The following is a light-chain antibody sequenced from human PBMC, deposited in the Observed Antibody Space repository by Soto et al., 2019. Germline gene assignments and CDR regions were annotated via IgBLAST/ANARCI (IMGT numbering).Light chain of an antibody. CDR1: QSILYSSNNKNH. CDR2: WAS. J-gene: IGKJ1*01. CDR3: QQYYTTPLT. V-gene: IGKV4-1*01. Sequence: DIVMTQSPDSLAVSLGERATINCKSSQSILYSSNNKNHLTWYQQKAGQPPKLLIYWASTRESGVPDRFSGSGSGTDCPLTISSLQAEDVAVYYCQQYYTTPLTFGQGTKVEIK.